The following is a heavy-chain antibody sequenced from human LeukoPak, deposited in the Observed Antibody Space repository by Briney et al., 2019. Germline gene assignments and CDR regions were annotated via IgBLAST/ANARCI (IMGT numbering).Heavy chain of an antibody. J-gene: IGHJ3*02. Sequence: GGSLRLSCAASGFTFSSYGMHWVRQAPGKGLEWVAVISYDGSNKYYADSVKGRFTISRDNSKNTLYLQMNSLRAEDTAVYYCAKDLVYGRGSSSLRRLGAFDIWGQGTTVTVSS. CDR1: GFTFSSYG. CDR2: ISYDGSNK. D-gene: IGHD3-10*02. CDR3: AKDLVYGRGSSSLRRLGAFDI. V-gene: IGHV3-30*18.